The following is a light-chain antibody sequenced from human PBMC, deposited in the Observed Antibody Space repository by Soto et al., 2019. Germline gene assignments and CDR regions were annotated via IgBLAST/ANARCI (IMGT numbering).Light chain of an antibody. V-gene: IGKV3D-11*01. J-gene: IGKJ1*01. CDR2: AAS. CDR3: LQYGSYPPT. Sequence: EIELTQSPASVSLSAGERATISCRASQGVGTYLAWYQQKPGKAPNLLIYAASNLETGIPSRFSGSGSGTDFTLTISSLQPEDFAAYYCLQYGSYPPTFGQGTKVDIK. CDR1: QGVGTY.